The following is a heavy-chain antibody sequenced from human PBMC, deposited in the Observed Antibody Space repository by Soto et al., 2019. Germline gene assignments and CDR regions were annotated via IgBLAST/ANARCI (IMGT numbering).Heavy chain of an antibody. D-gene: IGHD2-15*01. J-gene: IGHJ5*02. V-gene: IGHV4-30-4*08. CDR1: GGSISSGGYY. Sequence: PSETLSLTCTVSGGSISSGGYYWSWTRQHPGKGLEWIGYIYYSGSTYYNPSLKSRVTISVDTSKNQFSLKLSSVTAADTAVYYCARLVQLLQGRWFDPWGQGTLVTVSS. CDR2: IYYSGST. CDR3: ARLVQLLQGRWFDP.